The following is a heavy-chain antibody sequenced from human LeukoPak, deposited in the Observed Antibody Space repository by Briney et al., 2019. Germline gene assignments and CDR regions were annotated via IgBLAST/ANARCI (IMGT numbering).Heavy chain of an antibody. Sequence: GGSLRLSCAASGFIVSGDFMSWVRQAPGKGLEWVSVIYSDGSTYYADSVKGRFTISRDNSKNTLDLQMTGLRAEDTAVYYCAKEEETVTTWDYFDYWGQGTLVTVSS. CDR1: GFIVSGDF. CDR2: IYSDGST. J-gene: IGHJ4*02. CDR3: AKEEETVTTWDYFDY. D-gene: IGHD4-17*01. V-gene: IGHV3-53*01.